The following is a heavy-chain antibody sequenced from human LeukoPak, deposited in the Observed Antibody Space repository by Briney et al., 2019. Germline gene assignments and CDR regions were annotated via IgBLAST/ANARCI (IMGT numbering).Heavy chain of an antibody. J-gene: IGHJ6*03. CDR3: ARVPHGDYYYYYMDV. D-gene: IGHD3-10*01. CDR2: IIPIFGTA. V-gene: IGHV1-69*05. Sequence: SVNVSCKASGGTFSSYAISWVRQAPGQGLEWMGGIIPIFGTANYAQKFQGRVTITTDESTSTAYMELSSLRSEDTAVYYCARVPHGDYYYYYMDVWGKGTTVTVSS. CDR1: GGTFSSYA.